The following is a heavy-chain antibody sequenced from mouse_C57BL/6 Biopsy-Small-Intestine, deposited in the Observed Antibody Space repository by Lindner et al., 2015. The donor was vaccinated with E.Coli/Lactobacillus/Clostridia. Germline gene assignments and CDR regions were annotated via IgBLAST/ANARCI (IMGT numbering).Heavy chain of an antibody. CDR2: INPSTGST. CDR1: GYSFTSNY. J-gene: IGHJ2*01. V-gene: IGHV1-42*01. CDR3: TRREVYYFDY. Sequence: VQLQESGPELVKSGASVRISCKASGYSFTSNYLNWVKQGPEKSLEWIGEINPSTGSTTYNQKFRAKATLTMDKSSSTAYMQFKSLTSEDSAVYYCTRREVYYFDYWGQGTTLTVSS.